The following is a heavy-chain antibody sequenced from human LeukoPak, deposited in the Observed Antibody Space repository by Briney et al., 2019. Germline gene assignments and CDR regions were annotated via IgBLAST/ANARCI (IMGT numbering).Heavy chain of an antibody. CDR3: TTVPFDAIVGATSFDY. V-gene: IGHV3-15*01. D-gene: IGHD1-26*01. CDR2: IKSKTDGGTT. Sequence: GGSLRLSCAASGFTFSNAWMSWVRQAPGKGLAWVGRIKSKTDGGTTDYAAPVKGRFTISRDDSKNTLYLQMNSLKTEDTAVYYCTTVPFDAIVGATSFDYWGQGTLVTVSS. CDR1: GFTFSNAW. J-gene: IGHJ4*02.